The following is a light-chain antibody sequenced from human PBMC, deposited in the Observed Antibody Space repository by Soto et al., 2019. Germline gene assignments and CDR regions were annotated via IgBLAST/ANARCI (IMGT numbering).Light chain of an antibody. Sequence: QTVVTQPPSVSGAPGQRVTISCTGSNSNIGASYDVHWYQQFPGAAPKLLIYADSNRPSGVPDRFSGSKSGTSASLAITGLQAEDEGDYYCAAWDDSLNAWLFGGGTKLTVL. CDR2: ADS. V-gene: IGLV1-40*01. J-gene: IGLJ3*02. CDR3: AAWDDSLNAWL. CDR1: NSNIGASYD.